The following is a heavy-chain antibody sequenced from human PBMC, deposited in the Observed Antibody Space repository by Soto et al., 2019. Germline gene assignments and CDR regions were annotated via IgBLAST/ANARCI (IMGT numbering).Heavy chain of an antibody. CDR1: GGSISSYY. J-gene: IGHJ4*02. D-gene: IGHD5-18*01. CDR2: IYYSGST. Sequence: SETLSITCTVSGGSISSYYWSWIRQPPGKGLEWIGYIYYSGSTNYNPSLKSRVTISVDTSKNQFSLKLTSVTAADTAVYYCARDNGYSYGYNLDHWGQGTLVTVSS. CDR3: ARDNGYSYGYNLDH. V-gene: IGHV4-59*01.